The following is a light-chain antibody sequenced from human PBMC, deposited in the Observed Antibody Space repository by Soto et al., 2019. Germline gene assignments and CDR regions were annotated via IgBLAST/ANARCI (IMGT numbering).Light chain of an antibody. CDR2: DAS. CDR1: PSVSSY. V-gene: IGKV3-11*01. CDR3: QQRSNWPRGT. J-gene: IGKJ4*01. Sequence: EIVLTQSPATLSLSPGDRATLSCRASPSVSSYLAWYQQKPGQAPRLLIYDASNRATGIPARFSGSGSGTDFTLTISSLEPEDSAVYYCQQRSNWPRGTFGGGTKVEIK.